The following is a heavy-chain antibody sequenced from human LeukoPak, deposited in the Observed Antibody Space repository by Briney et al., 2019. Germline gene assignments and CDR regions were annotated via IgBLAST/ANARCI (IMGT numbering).Heavy chain of an antibody. D-gene: IGHD2-21*01. J-gene: IGHJ4*02. CDR1: GYTFTGYY. CDR2: INSNSGGT. CDR3: TSVKPVIECDRPVLDY. Sequence: ASVKVSCKASGYTFTGYYMHRVRQAPGQGLEWMGWINSNSGGTNYAQKFQGRVTMTRDTSISTAYMELSRLRPDDPAVYYCTSVKPVIECDRPVLDYWRQGTLVTVSS. V-gene: IGHV1-2*02.